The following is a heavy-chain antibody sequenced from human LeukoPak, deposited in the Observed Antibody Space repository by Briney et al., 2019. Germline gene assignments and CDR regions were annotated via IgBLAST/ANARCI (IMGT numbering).Heavy chain of an antibody. J-gene: IGHJ6*04. CDR1: GFTFSSHS. CDR3: ARPSTYYNGMDV. CDR2: ITSSSSYI. D-gene: IGHD2-2*01. Sequence: GRSLRLSCAASGFTFSSHSLNWVRHAPGKGLEWVSSITSSSSYIYYADSVKGRFTISRDNPKNSPYLQMDTLRADDTAVYYCARPSTYYNGMDVWGKGTTVTVSS. V-gene: IGHV3-21*01.